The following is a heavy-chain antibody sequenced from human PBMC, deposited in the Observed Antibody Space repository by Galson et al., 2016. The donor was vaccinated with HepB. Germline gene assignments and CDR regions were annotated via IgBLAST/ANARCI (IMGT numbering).Heavy chain of an antibody. CDR2: IIPIFARA. J-gene: IGHJ6*03. CDR3: ARRGYYCMDV. CDR1: GGTFSTYS. Sequence: SVKVSCKASGGTFSTYSINWVRQAPGQGLEWMGGIIPIFARANYAQKFQGRVTITADESTSTVYMELSSLTSEDTAVYYCARRGYYCMDVWGKGTTVTISS. V-gene: IGHV1-69*13.